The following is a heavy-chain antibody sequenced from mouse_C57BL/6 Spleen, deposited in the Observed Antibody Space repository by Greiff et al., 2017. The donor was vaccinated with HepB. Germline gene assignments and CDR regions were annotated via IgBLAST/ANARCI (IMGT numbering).Heavy chain of an antibody. Sequence: QVQLQQSGAELVMPGASVKLSCKASGYTFTSYWMHWVKQRPGKGLEWIGEIDPSDSYTNYNQKFKGKSTLTVDKSSSTAYMQLSSLTSEDSAVYYCAILLRPDYYAMDYWGQGTSVTVSS. CDR3: AILLRPDYYAMDY. CDR1: GYTFTSYW. V-gene: IGHV1-69*01. J-gene: IGHJ4*01. D-gene: IGHD1-2*01. CDR2: IDPSDSYT.